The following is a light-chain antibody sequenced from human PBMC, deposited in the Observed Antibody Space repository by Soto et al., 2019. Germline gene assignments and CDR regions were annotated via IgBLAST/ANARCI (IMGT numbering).Light chain of an antibody. CDR3: QEHNGDLPVA. J-gene: IGKJ3*01. CDR2: AAS. V-gene: IGKV1-27*01. Sequence: DIQMTQSPSSLSASVGDRVTITCRSSQAIDQSVASYHQKPGQVPKLLIYAASTLHSGIPSRFSGSGSGTHFTLTITGLQPEDVATYFCQEHNGDLPVAFGPGTTVDV. CDR1: QAIDQS.